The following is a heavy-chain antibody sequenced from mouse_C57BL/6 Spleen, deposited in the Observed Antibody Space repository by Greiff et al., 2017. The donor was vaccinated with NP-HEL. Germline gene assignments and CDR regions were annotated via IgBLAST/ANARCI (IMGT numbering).Heavy chain of an antibody. Sequence: EVHLVESGPELVKPGASVKISCKASGYSFTGYYMNWVKQSPEKSLEWIGEINPSTGGTNYIQKFKAKATLTVDKSSSTASMQLRSLTSEDSAVYYCASPLTGTGFAYWGQGTLVTVSA. CDR1: GYSFTGYY. CDR2: INPSTGGT. V-gene: IGHV1-42*01. CDR3: ASPLTGTGFAY. J-gene: IGHJ3*01. D-gene: IGHD4-1*01.